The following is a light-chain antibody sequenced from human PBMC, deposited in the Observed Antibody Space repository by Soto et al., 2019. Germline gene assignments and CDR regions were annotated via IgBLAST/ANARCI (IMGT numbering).Light chain of an antibody. Sequence: QSVLTQPASVSGSPGQSITISCTGTSSDIGAYNYVSWYQQHPGKAPKLLIYEVTNRPSGVSDRFSGSKSGNTASLTISGLQAEDEANYYCNSHTTLSNRVFGTGTKLTVL. V-gene: IGLV2-14*01. CDR1: SSDIGAYNY. J-gene: IGLJ1*01. CDR2: EVT. CDR3: NSHTTLSNRV.